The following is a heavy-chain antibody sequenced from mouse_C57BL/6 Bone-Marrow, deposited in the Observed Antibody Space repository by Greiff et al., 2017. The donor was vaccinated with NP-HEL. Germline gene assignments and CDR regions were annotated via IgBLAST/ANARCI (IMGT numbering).Heavy chain of an antibody. J-gene: IGHJ2*01. Sequence: VQLQQSGAELVKPGASVKLSCKASGYTFTSYWMQWVKQRPGQGLEWIGEIDPSDSYTNYNQKFKGKATLTVDTSSSTAYMQLSSLTSEDSAVYYCARERGILEYYGYYFDYWGQGTTLTVSS. D-gene: IGHD1-1*01. V-gene: IGHV1-50*01. CDR2: IDPSDSYT. CDR1: GYTFTSYW. CDR3: ARERGILEYYGYYFDY.